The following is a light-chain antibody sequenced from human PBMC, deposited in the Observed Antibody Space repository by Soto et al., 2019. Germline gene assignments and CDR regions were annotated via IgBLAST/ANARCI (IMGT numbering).Light chain of an antibody. Sequence: EIVLTQSPGTLSLSPGERVTLSFRPSQSVSSNYLAWYQQKPGQPPRLLIYGASNRATGIPDRFSGSGSGTDFTLTITRLEPEDFAVYYCQQYVSLPITFGQGTRLEIK. V-gene: IGKV3-20*01. CDR3: QQYVSLPIT. J-gene: IGKJ5*01. CDR2: GAS. CDR1: QSVSSNY.